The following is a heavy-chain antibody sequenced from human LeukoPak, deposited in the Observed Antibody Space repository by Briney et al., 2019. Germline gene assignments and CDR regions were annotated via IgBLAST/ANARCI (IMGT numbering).Heavy chain of an antibody. CDR1: GGSISSYY. Sequence: SETLSLTCTVSGGSISSYYWSWIRQPPGKGLEWIGYIYYSGSTNYNPSLKSRVTISVDTSKNQFSLKLSSVTAADTAVYYCASASGYWTHFDYWGQGTLVTVSS. V-gene: IGHV4-59*08. J-gene: IGHJ4*02. D-gene: IGHD3-3*01. CDR2: IYYSGST. CDR3: ASASGYWTHFDY.